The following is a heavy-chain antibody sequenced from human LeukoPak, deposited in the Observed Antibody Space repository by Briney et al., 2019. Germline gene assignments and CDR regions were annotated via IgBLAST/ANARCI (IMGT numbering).Heavy chain of an antibody. D-gene: IGHD4-17*01. J-gene: IGHJ5*02. V-gene: IGHV4-30-4*01. CDR1: GGSISSGDYY. CDR3: ARSNDYGDRNWFDP. CDR2: IYYSGST. Sequence: SQTLSLTCTVSGGSISSGDYYWSWIRQPPGTGLEWIGYIYYSGSTYYNPSLKSRVTISVDTSKNQFSLTLSSVTAADTAIYYCARSNDYGDRNWFDPWGQGTLVSVSS.